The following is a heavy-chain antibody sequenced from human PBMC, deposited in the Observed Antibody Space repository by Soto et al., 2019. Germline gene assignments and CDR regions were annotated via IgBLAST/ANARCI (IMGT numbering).Heavy chain of an antibody. Sequence: ASETLSLTCAVYGGSFSGYYWSWIRQPPGKGLEWIGEINHSGSTNYNPSLKSRVTISVDTSKNQFSLKLSSVTAADTAVYYCARGRKGELSSRLDYWGQGTLVTVSS. CDR1: GGSFSGYY. CDR2: INHSGST. V-gene: IGHV4-34*01. D-gene: IGHD3-16*02. J-gene: IGHJ4*02. CDR3: ARGRKGELSSRLDY.